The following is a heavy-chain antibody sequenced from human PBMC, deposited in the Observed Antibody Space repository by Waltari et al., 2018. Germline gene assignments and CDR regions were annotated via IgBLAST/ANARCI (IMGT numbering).Heavy chain of an antibody. CDR3: ARVTVMVVAATYGGAFDI. Sequence: QVQLVQSGAEVKKPGSSVKVSCKASGGTFSSYAISWVRQAPGQGLEWMGGIIPILGIANYAQKFQGRVTITADESTSTAYMELSSLRSEDTAVYYCARVTVMVVAATYGGAFDIWGQGTMVTVSS. V-gene: IGHV1-69*04. J-gene: IGHJ3*02. CDR2: IIPILGIA. CDR1: GGTFSSYA. D-gene: IGHD2-15*01.